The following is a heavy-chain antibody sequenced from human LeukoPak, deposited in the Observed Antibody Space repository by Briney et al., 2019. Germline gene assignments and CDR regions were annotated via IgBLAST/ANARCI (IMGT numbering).Heavy chain of an antibody. D-gene: IGHD5-18*01. Sequence: GGSLRLSCAASGFTFSSHSMNWVRQPPGKGLEWVSSISSSSSYIYYADSVKGRFTITRDNVKNSVFLQVNSLRAEDTAVYYCAREGDTAMVVGYYYYNMDVWGQGTTVTVSS. CDR2: ISSSSSYI. CDR3: AREGDTAMVVGYYYYNMDV. J-gene: IGHJ6*02. CDR1: GFTFSSHS. V-gene: IGHV3-21*06.